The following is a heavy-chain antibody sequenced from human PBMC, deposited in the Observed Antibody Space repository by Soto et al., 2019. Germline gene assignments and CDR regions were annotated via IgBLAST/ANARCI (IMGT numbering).Heavy chain of an antibody. J-gene: IGHJ6*02. Sequence: QVQLVESGAGVVQPGRSLRLSCAASGFTFSSYGMHWVRQAPGKGLEWVAVISYDGSNKYYADSVKGRVTISRDTSKNDTYQQMDSPRAEYTALHYGAKAGGEGYIAEAGDMSYYYGMDVWGQGTTVTVAS. CDR2: ISYDGSNK. CDR3: AKAGGEGYIAEAGDMSYYYGMDV. V-gene: IGHV3-30*18. CDR1: GFTFSSYG. D-gene: IGHD6-19*01.